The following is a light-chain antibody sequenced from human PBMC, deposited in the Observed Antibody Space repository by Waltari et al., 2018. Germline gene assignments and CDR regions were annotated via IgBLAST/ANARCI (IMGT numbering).Light chain of an antibody. J-gene: IGLJ2*01. CDR1: NIGRKS. V-gene: IGLV3-21*04. Sequence: SYVVTQSPSVSVAPGETARITCGGDNIGRKSVHWYQQRPGQAPVLVISYDSDRPSGIPERCSGSNSGNTVTLTISWVEAEDEADYYCLVWHSTIDHQGVFGGGTKLTVL. CDR3: LVWHSTIDHQGV. CDR2: YDS.